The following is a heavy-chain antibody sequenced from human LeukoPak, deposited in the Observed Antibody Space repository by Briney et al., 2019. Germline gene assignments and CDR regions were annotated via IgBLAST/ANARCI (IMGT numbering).Heavy chain of an antibody. CDR3: VRDKDGYNF. J-gene: IGHJ4*02. V-gene: IGHV3-74*01. Sequence: GGSLRLSCAASGFTFNTYVMHWVRQTPGKGLVWVARIDTDGKTTTYADSVKGRFTISRDNAKNMLYVQMNSLRAEDTAVYYCVRDKDGYNFWGQGTLVSVSS. CDR2: IDTDGKTT. D-gene: IGHD5-24*01. CDR1: GFTFNTYV.